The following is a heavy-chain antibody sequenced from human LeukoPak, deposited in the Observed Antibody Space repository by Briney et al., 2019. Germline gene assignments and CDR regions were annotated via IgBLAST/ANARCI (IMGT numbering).Heavy chain of an antibody. CDR1: GGTFSSYA. V-gene: IGHV1-69*06. D-gene: IGHD6-6*01. CDR3: ARVPSSGYDFDI. CDR2: IIPIFGTA. J-gene: IGHJ3*02. Sequence: ASVKVSCKASGGTFSSYAISWGRQAPGQGLEWVGGIIPIFGTANYAQKFQGRVTITADKSTSTAYMELSSLRSEDTAVYYCARVPSSGYDFDIWGQGTMVTVSS.